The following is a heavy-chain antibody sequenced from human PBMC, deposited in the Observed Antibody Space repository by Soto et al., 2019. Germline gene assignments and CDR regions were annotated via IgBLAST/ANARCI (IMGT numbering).Heavy chain of an antibody. D-gene: IGHD6-19*01. CDR3: AKAHVMVVAGSPFDY. CDR1: GYSISSGSY. V-gene: IGHV4-38-2*02. Sequence: SETLSLTCTVSGYSISSGSYWGWIRQPPGKGPEWIASIYHGGTTFYNPSLKSRVTVSVDKSNNQFSLKLRSVTAADTAVYYCAKAHVMVVAGSPFDYCGHGTLVTVSS. CDR2: IYHGGTT. J-gene: IGHJ4*01.